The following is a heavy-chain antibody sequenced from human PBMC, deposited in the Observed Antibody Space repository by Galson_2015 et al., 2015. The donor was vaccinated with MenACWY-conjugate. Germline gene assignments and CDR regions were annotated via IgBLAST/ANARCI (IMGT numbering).Heavy chain of an antibody. CDR3: ARTGGCPPRGCDY. CDR1: GFTFSSYW. D-gene: IGHD6-25*01. Sequence: SLRLSCAASGFTFSSYWMHWVRQAPGKGLVWVSRINSDGSSTSYADSVKGRFTISRDNAKNTLYLQMNSLRAEDTAVYYCARTGGCPPRGCDYWGQGTLVTVSS. V-gene: IGHV3-74*01. J-gene: IGHJ4*02. CDR2: INSDGSST.